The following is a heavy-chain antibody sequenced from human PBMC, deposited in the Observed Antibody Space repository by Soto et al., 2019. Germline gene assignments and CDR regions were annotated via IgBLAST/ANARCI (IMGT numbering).Heavy chain of an antibody. J-gene: IGHJ4*02. D-gene: IGHD1-26*01. Sequence: EVQLLESGGGLVQPGGSLRLSCAASGFTFSSYAMNWVRQAPGKGLEWVSSVGGNGLTTYNADSVRGRFTVSRDNSKNTLYLQMDSLRAEDTATYYCAKGQGNSARSGHFEYCGQGALVTVSS. CDR2: VGGNGLTT. CDR1: GFTFSSYA. CDR3: AKGQGNSARSGHFEY. V-gene: IGHV3-23*01.